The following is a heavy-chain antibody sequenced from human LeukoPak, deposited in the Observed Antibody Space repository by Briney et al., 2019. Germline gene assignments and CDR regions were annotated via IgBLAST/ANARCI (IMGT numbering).Heavy chain of an antibody. CDR2: VNSDGSST. CDR3: ARENGDYANRKINWFDP. J-gene: IGHJ5*02. CDR1: GFTFSSYW. Sequence: GGSLRLSCAASGFTFSSYWMHWVRQAPGKGLVWVSRVNSDGSSTTYADSVKGRFTISRDNAKNTLYLQMNSLRAEDTAVYYCARENGDYANRKINWFDPWGQGTLVTVSS. V-gene: IGHV3-74*01. D-gene: IGHD4-17*01.